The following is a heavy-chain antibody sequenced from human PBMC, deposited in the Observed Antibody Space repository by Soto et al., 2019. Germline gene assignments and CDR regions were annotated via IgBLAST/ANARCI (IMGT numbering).Heavy chain of an antibody. CDR3: ARRVCP. CDR2: IYYRGST. CDR1: GGSISRGGYS. D-gene: IGHD2-8*01. Sequence: QVQLQESGPGLVKPSQTLSLTCTVSGGSISRGGYSWSWIRQHPGKGLEWIGYIYYRGSTYYNPALKSRVTISVDTPKNQSSLKLSSVTAADTAGYYCARRVCPGGQGTLVTVSS. J-gene: IGHJ5*02. V-gene: IGHV4-31*03.